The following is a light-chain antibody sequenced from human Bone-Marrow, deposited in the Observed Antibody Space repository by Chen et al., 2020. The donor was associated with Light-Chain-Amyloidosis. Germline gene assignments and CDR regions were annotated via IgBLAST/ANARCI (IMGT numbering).Light chain of an antibody. J-gene: IGKJ4*01. CDR2: KAS. V-gene: IGKV1-5*03. CDR1: QSISSW. Sequence: DIQMTQSPSTLSASVGDRVTITCRASQSISSWLAWYQQKPGKAPKLLIYKASSLESGVPSRFSGSGSGTEFTLSISSLQPDDLATYYCQQYNSYPLTFGGGTKVEIK. CDR3: QQYNSYPLT.